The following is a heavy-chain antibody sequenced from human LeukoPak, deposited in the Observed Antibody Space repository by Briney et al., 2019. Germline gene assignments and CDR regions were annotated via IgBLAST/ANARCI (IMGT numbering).Heavy chain of an antibody. Sequence: GGSLRLSCAASGFTFSSYVMSWVRQAPGKGLEWVGRIKSKADGGTADYATPVKGRFTISRDDSKNTLYLQINSLKTEDTAVYYCTTYNDKDAFNIWGQGTMVTVSS. V-gene: IGHV3-15*01. CDR3: TTYNDKDAFNI. CDR1: GFTFSSYV. J-gene: IGHJ3*02. CDR2: IKSKADGGTA. D-gene: IGHD1-1*01.